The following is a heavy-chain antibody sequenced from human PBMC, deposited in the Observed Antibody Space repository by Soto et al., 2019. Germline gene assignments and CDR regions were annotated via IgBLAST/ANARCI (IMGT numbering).Heavy chain of an antibody. CDR1: GFTFSTYG. V-gene: IGHV3-30*03. J-gene: IGHJ6*02. CDR2: ISYDGTNK. D-gene: IGHD4-17*01. CDR3: ATDLQSYGDYDYYCYGMDV. Sequence: QVQLVESGGGEVQPGRSLTISCAASGFTFSTYGMHWVRQTPGKGLEWVAVISYDGTNKFYSDSVKGRFTISRDNFKNTLTLQMNRLRADDTAVYYCATDLQSYGDYDYYCYGMDVWGLGTRVTVSS.